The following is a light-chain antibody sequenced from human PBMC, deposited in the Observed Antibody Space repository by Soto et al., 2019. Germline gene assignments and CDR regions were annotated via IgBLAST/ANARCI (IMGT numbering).Light chain of an antibody. J-gene: IGKJ2*01. CDR2: DAS. CDR1: QRVDRW. Sequence: DIQMTQSPATLSASVGDRVTITCRASQRVDRWLAWYQQKPGQAPKLLISDASTLESGVPSRFSGSGSVTEFTLTITSLQPDDFATYYCQQYNSSFGQGTKVEIK. V-gene: IGKV1-5*01. CDR3: QQYNSS.